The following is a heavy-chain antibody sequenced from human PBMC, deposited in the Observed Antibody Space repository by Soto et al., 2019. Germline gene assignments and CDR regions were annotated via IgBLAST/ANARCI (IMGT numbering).Heavy chain of an antibody. J-gene: IGHJ4*02. V-gene: IGHV3-33*01. CDR2: IWYDGSNK. CDR1: GFTFSSYG. D-gene: IGHD2-8*01. Sequence: QVQLVESGGGVVQPGRSLRLSCAASGFTFSSYGMHWVRQAPGKGLEWVAVIWYDGSNKYYADSVKGRFTISRDNSKNTLYLQINSLRAEDTAVYYCARGLGYCTNGLCSPYFDYWGQGTLVTVSS. CDR3: ARGLGYCTNGLCSPYFDY.